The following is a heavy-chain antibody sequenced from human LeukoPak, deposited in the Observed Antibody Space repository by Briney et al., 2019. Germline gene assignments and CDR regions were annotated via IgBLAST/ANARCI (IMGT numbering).Heavy chain of an antibody. D-gene: IGHD6-19*01. CDR3: AREGIAVAGIDY. J-gene: IGHJ4*02. CDR2: ISSSSSYT. CDR1: GFTFSDYY. Sequence: GGSLRLSCAASGFTFSDYYMSCIRQAPGKGLEWGSYISSSSSYTNYADSVKGRFTISRDNAKNSLYLQMNSLRAEDTAVYYCAREGIAVAGIDYWGQGTLVTVSS. V-gene: IGHV3-11*06.